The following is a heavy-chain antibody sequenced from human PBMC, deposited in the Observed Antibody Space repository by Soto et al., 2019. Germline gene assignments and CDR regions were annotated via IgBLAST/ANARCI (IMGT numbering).Heavy chain of an antibody. CDR2: ISGSGGST. J-gene: IGHJ6*02. Sequence: PGGSLRLSCAASGFTFSSYAMSWVRQAPGKGLEWVSAISGSGGSTYYADSVKGRFTISRDNSKNTLYLQMNSLRAEDTAVYYCAKVDVLEYSKIWDLTDVWGQGTLVTVSS. CDR3: AKVDVLEYSKIWDLTDV. D-gene: IGHD6-6*01. CDR1: GFTFSSYA. V-gene: IGHV3-23*01.